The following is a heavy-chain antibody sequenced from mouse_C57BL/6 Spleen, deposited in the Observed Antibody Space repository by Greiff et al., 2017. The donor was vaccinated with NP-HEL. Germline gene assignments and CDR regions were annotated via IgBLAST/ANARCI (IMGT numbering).Heavy chain of an antibody. D-gene: IGHD2-5*01. V-gene: IGHV5-17*01. CDR3: ARHHSNYVGGYFDV. CDR1: GFTFSDYG. J-gene: IGHJ1*03. CDR2: ISSGSSTI. Sequence: EVMLVESGGGLVKPGGSLKLSCAASGFTFSDYGMHWVRQAPEKGLEWVAYISSGSSTIYYADTVKGRFTISRDNAKNTLFLQMTSLRSEDTAMYYCARHHSNYVGGYFDVWGTGTTVTVSS.